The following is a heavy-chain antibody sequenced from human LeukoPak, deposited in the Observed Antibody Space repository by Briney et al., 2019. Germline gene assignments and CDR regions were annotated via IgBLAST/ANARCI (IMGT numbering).Heavy chain of an antibody. D-gene: IGHD6-19*01. CDR1: GGSISSYY. CDR3: ARNTRSGPVYYYYMDV. J-gene: IGHJ6*03. Sequence: PSETLSLTCTVSGGSISSYYWSWIRQPAGKGLEWIGRIYTSGSTNYNPSLKRRVTMSVDTSKNQFSLKLSSVTAADTAVYYCARNTRSGPVYYYYMDVWGKGTTVTVSS. CDR2: IYTSGST. V-gene: IGHV4-4*07.